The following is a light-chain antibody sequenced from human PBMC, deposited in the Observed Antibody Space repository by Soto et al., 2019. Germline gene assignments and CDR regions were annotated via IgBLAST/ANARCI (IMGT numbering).Light chain of an antibody. CDR2: DAS. Sequence: EIVLAQSPGTLSLSPGERATLSCRASQSINTYLAWFQQKPGPAPRLLIYDASNRATGISARFSGSGSGTDFTRTISSLEPEDFAVYYCHQRSNWPRTVGQGTKLEI. V-gene: IGKV3-11*01. CDR1: QSINTY. CDR3: HQRSNWPRT. J-gene: IGKJ1*01.